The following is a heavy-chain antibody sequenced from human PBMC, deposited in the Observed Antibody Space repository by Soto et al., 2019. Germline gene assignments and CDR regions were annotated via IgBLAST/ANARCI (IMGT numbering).Heavy chain of an antibody. Sequence: GGSLRLSSVASRVSLRVFGMHWARQFPGKGLEWVAVISNDGSKRYYIESVEGRFTISRDDSKNTLYLQMDSLRVDDTAVYYCAKDKVPYFDYWSRQRWFDPWGQGTPVTVSS. J-gene: IGHJ5*02. CDR3: AKDKVPYFDYWSRQRWFDP. CDR1: RVSLRVFG. CDR2: ISNDGSKR. V-gene: IGHV3-30*18. D-gene: IGHD3-3*01.